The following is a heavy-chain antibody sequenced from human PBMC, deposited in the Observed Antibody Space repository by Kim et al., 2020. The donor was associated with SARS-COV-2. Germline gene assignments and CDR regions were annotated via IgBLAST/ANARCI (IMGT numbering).Heavy chain of an antibody. V-gene: IGHV4-4*06. Sequence: LKSRVTMSVDTSKNQFSLKLSSVTAADTAVYYCARDWTSQVGATLIAFDIWGQGTMVTVSS. CDR3: ARDWTSQVGATLIAFDI. J-gene: IGHJ3*02. D-gene: IGHD1-26*01.